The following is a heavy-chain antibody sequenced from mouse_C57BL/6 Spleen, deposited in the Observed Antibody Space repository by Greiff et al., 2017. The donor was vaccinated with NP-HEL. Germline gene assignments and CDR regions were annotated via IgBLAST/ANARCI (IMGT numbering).Heavy chain of an antibody. D-gene: IGHD1-1*01. V-gene: IGHV1-82*01. CDR3: ARYPGSSYLYAMDY. CDR2: IYPGDGDT. Sequence: QVQLQQSGPELVKPGASVKISCKASGYAFSSSWMNWVKQRPGKGLEWIGRIYPGDGDTNYNGKFKGKATLTADKSSSTAYMQLSSLTSEDSAVYFCARYPGSSYLYAMDYWGQGTSVTVSS. CDR1: GYAFSSSW. J-gene: IGHJ4*01.